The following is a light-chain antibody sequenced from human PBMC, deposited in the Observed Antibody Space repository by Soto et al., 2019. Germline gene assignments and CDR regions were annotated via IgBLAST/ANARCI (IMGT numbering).Light chain of an antibody. J-gene: IGLJ2*01. CDR1: NIGSKS. CDR2: DDS. CDR3: SSYTSSSFVV. Sequence: SYELTQPPSVSVAPGQTARITCGGNNIGSKSVHWYQQKPGQAPVLVVYDDSDRPSGIPERFSGSNSGNTASLTISGLQAEDEADYYCSSYTSSSFVVFGGGTKVTVL. V-gene: IGLV3-21*02.